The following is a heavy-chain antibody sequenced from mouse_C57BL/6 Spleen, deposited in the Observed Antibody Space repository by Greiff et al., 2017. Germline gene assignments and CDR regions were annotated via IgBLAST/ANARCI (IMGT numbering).Heavy chain of an antibody. Sequence: EVKLQEPGPGLVKPSQSLSLTCSVTGYSITSGYYWNWIRQSPGNKLEWMGYISYDGSNNYNPSLKNRNSITRDTSKNQFFLKLNSVTTEDTATYYCARDMAYSSIPFDYWGQGTTLTVSS. CDR3: ARDMAYSSIPFDY. V-gene: IGHV3-6*01. J-gene: IGHJ2*01. CDR2: ISYDGSN. CDR1: GYSITSGYY. D-gene: IGHD2-5*01.